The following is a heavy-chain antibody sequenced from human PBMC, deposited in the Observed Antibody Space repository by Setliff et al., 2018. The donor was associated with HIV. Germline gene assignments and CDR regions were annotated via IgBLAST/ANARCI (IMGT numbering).Heavy chain of an antibody. D-gene: IGHD1-26*01. CDR1: GYTFTDYY. CDR3: ATNSRIYYYSYMDV. Sequence: ASVKVSCKASGYTFTDYYIHWVRQAPGQGLEWMGWINPDTGGANSAQRVQGRVTMTRDMSITTAYMELSSLKSDDTAMYYCATNSRIYYYSYMDVWGKGTTVTVSS. CDR2: INPDTGGA. V-gene: IGHV1-2*02. J-gene: IGHJ6*03.